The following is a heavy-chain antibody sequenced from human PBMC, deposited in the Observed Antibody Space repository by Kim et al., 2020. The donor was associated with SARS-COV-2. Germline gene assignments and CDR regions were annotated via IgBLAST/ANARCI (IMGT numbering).Heavy chain of an antibody. CDR2: T. V-gene: IGHV4-4*07. D-gene: IGHD2-15*01. CDR3: AREVRGSPFDP. J-gene: IGHJ5*02. Sequence: THYNPAHKSRVPMPVDTSKNQFSLKLSSVTAADTAVYYCAREVRGSPFDPWGQGTLVTVSS.